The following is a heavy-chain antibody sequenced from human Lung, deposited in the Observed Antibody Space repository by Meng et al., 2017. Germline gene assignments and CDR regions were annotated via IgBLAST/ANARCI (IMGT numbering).Heavy chain of an antibody. CDR1: GGSISSSNYY. CDR3: ARGQKGYFDL. J-gene: IGHJ2*01. CDR2: IYNSGST. V-gene: IGHV4-30-4*01. Sequence: QVRLQESGPGLVTPSPPLPLTCTVSGGSISSSNYYWSWIRQPPGKGLEWSGHIYNSGSTYYNPSLKSRITISVDTSKNQFSLKLSSVTAADTAVYYCARGQKGYFDLWGRGTLVTVSS.